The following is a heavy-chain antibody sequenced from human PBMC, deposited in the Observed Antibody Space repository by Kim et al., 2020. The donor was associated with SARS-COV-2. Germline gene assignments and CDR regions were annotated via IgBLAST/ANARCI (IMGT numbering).Heavy chain of an antibody. J-gene: IGHJ4*01. CDR3: ARGGYPRY. CDR2: TT. D-gene: IGHD1-1*01. Sequence: TTYDSDSVKGRFTIARDNAENSVYLQMNSLRAEDTAVYYCARGGYPRYWGQGTLVTVSS. V-gene: IGHV3-48*04.